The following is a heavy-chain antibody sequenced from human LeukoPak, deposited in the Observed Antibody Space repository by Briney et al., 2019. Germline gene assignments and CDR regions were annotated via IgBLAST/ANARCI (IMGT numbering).Heavy chain of an antibody. Sequence: SETLSLTCAVYGGSFSGYYWSWIRQPPGKGLEWIGEINHSGSTNYNPSLKSRVTISVDTSKNQFSLKLSSVTAADTAVYYCASLSTNYYDSSGYGAFDIWGQGTMVTVSS. J-gene: IGHJ3*02. CDR1: GGSFSGYY. V-gene: IGHV4-34*01. CDR3: ASLSTNYYDSSGYGAFDI. CDR2: INHSGST. D-gene: IGHD3-22*01.